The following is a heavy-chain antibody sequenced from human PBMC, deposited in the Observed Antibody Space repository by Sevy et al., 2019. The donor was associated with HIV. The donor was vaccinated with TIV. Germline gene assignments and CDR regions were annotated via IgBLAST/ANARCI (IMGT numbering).Heavy chain of an antibody. V-gene: IGHV3-7*01. CDR2: IKQDGSEK. D-gene: IGHD5-12*01. Sequence: GGSLRPSCAPPGFTFNSYWMTWVRQAPGKGLEWVANIKQDGSEKYYVDSVKGRFTISRDNSQNSLFLQMNTLRAEDTAVYYCAREGSPYDTYYYYYGMDVWGQGTTVTVSS. CDR1: GFTFNSYW. CDR3: AREGSPYDTYYYYYGMDV. J-gene: IGHJ6*02.